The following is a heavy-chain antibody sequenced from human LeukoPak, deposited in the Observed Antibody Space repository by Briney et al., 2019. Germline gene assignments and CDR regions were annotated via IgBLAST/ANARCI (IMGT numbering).Heavy chain of an antibody. Sequence: GSLRLSCAASGFTFSSYAMSWVRQPPGKGLEWIGEINHSGSTNYNPSLKSRVTISVDTSKNQFSLKLSSVTAADTAVYYCARDRYYYDSSGYYYYYYGMDVWGQGTTVTVSS. CDR2: INHSGST. J-gene: IGHJ6*02. D-gene: IGHD3-22*01. V-gene: IGHV4-34*01. CDR3: ARDRYYYDSSGYYYYYYGMDV. CDR1: GFTFSSYA.